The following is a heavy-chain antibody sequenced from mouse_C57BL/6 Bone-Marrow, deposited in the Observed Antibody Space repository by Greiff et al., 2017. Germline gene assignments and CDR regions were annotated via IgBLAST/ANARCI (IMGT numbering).Heavy chain of an antibody. V-gene: IGHV1-63*01. CDR1: GYTFTNYW. CDR3: ALTMVTSWFAY. CDR2: IYPGGGYT. Sequence: QVQLQQSAAELVRPGTSVKMSCKASGYTFTNYWIGWAKQRPGHGLEWIGDIYPGGGYTNYNEKFKGKATLTADKSSSTAYMQFSSLTSEDSAIYYCALTMVTSWFAYWGQGTLVTVSA. D-gene: IGHD2-2*01. J-gene: IGHJ3*01.